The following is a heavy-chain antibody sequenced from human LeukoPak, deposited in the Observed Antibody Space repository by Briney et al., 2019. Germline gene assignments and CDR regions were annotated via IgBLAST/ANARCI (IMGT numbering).Heavy chain of an antibody. Sequence: SETLSLTCAVYGGSFSGYYWSWIRQPPGKGLEWIGEINHSGSTNYNPSLKSRVTISVDTSKNQFSLKLSSVTAADTAVYYCARGLLITMIVVVPRAFDIWGQGTMVTVSS. J-gene: IGHJ3*02. CDR1: GGSFSGYY. CDR2: INHSGST. D-gene: IGHD3-22*01. CDR3: ARGLLITMIVVVPRAFDI. V-gene: IGHV4-34*01.